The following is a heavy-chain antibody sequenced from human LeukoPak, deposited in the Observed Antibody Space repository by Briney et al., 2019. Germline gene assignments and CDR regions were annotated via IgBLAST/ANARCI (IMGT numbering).Heavy chain of an antibody. V-gene: IGHV4-61*02. Sequence: PSQTLSLTCTVSGGSISSGSYYWSWIRQPAGKGLEWIGRIYTSGSTNYNPSLKSRVTISVDTSKNQFSLKLNSVTAADTAVYYCASRPYGCFDYWGQGTLVTVSS. CDR3: ASRPYGCFDY. J-gene: IGHJ4*02. CDR2: IYTSGST. CDR1: GGSISSGSYY. D-gene: IGHD4-17*01.